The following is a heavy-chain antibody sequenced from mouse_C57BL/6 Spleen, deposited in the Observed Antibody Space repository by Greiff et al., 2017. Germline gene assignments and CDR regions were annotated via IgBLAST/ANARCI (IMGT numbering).Heavy chain of an antibody. CDR2: INPGSGGT. Sequence: VQLQQSGAELVRPGTSVKVSCKASGYAFTNYLIEWVKQRPGQGLEWIGVINPGSGGTNYNEKFKGKATLTADKSSSTAYMQLSSLTSEDSAVYFCARRGGSSRAWFAYWGQGTLVTVSA. D-gene: IGHD1-1*01. V-gene: IGHV1-54*01. CDR3: ARRGGSSRAWFAY. J-gene: IGHJ3*01. CDR1: GYAFTNYL.